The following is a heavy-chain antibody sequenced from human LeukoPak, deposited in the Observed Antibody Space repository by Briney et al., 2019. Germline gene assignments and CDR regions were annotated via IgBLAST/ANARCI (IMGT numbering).Heavy chain of an antibody. D-gene: IGHD2-2*01. CDR1: GFNFKNYW. V-gene: IGHV3-7*01. J-gene: IGHJ4*02. Sequence: GGSLRLSCAASGFNFKNYWMTWVRQAPGRGLEWVAKIEQDGSEKDYVDSVKGRFTISRDNAKNSLYLQMNSLRADDTAVYYCAAYQSLGFWGQGTLVTVSS. CDR3: AAYQSLGF. CDR2: IEQDGSEK.